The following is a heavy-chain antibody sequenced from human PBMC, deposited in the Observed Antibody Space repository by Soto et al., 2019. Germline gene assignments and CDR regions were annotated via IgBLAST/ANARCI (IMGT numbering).Heavy chain of an antibody. Sequence: GSGLTLVNPTQGLTLTSTFSGYSLSSNGVGVGWIRQPPGKALEWLALVYWDDDKRYSPSLKSRLTITKDTSQNQVVLRMTNMDPVDTGTYYCATYDFWSGRYSMDVWGQGTTVTVSS. CDR3: ATYDFWSGRYSMDV. V-gene: IGHV2-5*02. CDR1: GYSLSSNGVG. D-gene: IGHD3-3*01. CDR2: VYWDDDK. J-gene: IGHJ6*02.